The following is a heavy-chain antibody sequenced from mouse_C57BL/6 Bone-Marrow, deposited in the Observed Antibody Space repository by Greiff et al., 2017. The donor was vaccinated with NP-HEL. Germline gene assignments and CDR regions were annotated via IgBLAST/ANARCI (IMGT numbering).Heavy chain of an antibody. J-gene: IGHJ4*01. CDR2: IWTGGGT. V-gene: IGHV2-9-1*01. CDR1: GFSLTSYA. CDR3: ARRDSNLYYAMDY. Sequence: VQGVESGPGLVAPSQSLSITCTVSGFSLTSYAISWVRQPPGKGLEWLGVIWTGGGTNYNSALKSRLSISKDNSKSQVFLKMNSLQTDDTARYYCARRDSNLYYAMDYWGQGTSVTVSS. D-gene: IGHD2-5*01.